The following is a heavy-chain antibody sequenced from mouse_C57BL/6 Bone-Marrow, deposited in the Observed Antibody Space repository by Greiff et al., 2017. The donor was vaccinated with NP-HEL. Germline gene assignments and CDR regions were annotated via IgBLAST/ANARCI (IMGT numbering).Heavy chain of an antibody. CDR2: IDPSDSYT. J-gene: IGHJ3*01. V-gene: IGHV1-50*01. Sequence: QVQLQQPGAELVKPGASVKLSCKASGYTFTSYWMQWVKQRPGQGLEWIGEIDPSDSYTNYNQKFKGKATLTVDTSSSTAYMQLSSLTSEDSAVYYCASSSSSPWFAYWGQGTLVTVSA. D-gene: IGHD1-1*01. CDR1: GYTFTSYW. CDR3: ASSSSSPWFAY.